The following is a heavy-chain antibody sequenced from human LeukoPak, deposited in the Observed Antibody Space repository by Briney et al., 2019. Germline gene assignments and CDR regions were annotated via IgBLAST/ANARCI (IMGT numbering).Heavy chain of an antibody. J-gene: IGHJ4*02. CDR1: GFTFSNYG. CDR2: IWYDGSNK. D-gene: IGHD2-15*01. Sequence: GGSLRLSCAASGFTFSNYGMHWVRQAPGKGLEWVAVIWYDGSNKYHADSVKGRFAVSRDNSKNTLYLQMNSLRAEDTAVYYCARDIATVVHQDWGQGTLVTVSS. CDR3: ARDIATVVHQD. V-gene: IGHV3-33*01.